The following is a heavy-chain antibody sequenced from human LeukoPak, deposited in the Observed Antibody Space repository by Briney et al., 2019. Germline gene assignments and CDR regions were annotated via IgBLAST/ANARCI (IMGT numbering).Heavy chain of an antibody. D-gene: IGHD6-19*01. CDR1: GFTFSSYW. J-gene: IGHJ3*01. V-gene: IGHV3-7*03. CDR2: IKQDGSEK. CDR3: ARDVSDSGWYEGTFDV. Sequence: QTGGSLRLSCAASGFTFSSYWMSWVRQAPGKGLEWVANIKQDGSEKYYVDSVKGRFTISRDNSKSTLYLQMNSLRAEDTAVYYCARDVSDSGWYEGTFDVWGQGTMVTVSS.